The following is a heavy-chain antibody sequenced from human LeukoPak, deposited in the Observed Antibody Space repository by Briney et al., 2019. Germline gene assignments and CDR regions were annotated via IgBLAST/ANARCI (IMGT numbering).Heavy chain of an antibody. CDR3: AKHYCSITTCYSWFDP. CDR1: GFTFSNYW. CDR2: ISGSGGST. V-gene: IGHV3-23*01. Sequence: QPGGSLRLSCAASGFTFSNYWMSWVRQAPGKGLEWVSAISGSGGSTYYADSVKGRFTISRDNSKNTLDLQMNSLRAEDTAVYYCAKHYCSITTCYSWFDPWGQGTLVTVSS. D-gene: IGHD2-2*02. J-gene: IGHJ5*02.